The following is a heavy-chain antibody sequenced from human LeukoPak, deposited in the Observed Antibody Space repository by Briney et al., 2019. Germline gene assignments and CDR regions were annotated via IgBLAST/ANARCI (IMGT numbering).Heavy chain of an antibody. CDR1: GFTFSSYG. Sequence: PGRSLRLSCAASGFTFSSYGMHWVRQAPGKGLEWVAVISYDGSNKYYADSVKGRFTISRDNSKNTLYLQMNSLRAEDTAVYYCAKDLFESSGWYDNWFDPWGQGTLVTVSS. CDR3: AKDLFESSGWYDNWFDP. J-gene: IGHJ5*02. D-gene: IGHD6-19*01. V-gene: IGHV3-30*18. CDR2: ISYDGSNK.